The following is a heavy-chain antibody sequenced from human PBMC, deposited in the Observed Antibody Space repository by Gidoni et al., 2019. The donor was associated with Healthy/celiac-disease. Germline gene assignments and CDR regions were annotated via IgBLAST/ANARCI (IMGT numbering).Heavy chain of an antibody. J-gene: IGHJ4*02. CDR2: INHSGST. CDR3: ARVTRYDYVWGSYRYHDY. CDR1: GGSFSGYY. Sequence: QVQLQQWGAGLLKPSETLSLTCAVYGGSFSGYYWSWFRQPPGKGLEWIGEINHSGSTNYNPSLKSRVTISVDTSKNQFSLKLSSVTAADTAVYYCARVTRYDYVWGSYRYHDYWGQGTLVTVSS. V-gene: IGHV4-34*01. D-gene: IGHD3-16*02.